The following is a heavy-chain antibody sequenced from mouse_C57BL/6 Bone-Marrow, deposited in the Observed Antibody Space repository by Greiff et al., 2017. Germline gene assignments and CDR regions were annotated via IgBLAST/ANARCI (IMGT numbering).Heavy chain of an antibody. Sequence: DVKLVESGGGLVQPGGSLKLSCAASGFTFSDYGMAWVRQAPGKGPEWVGFISHLAYSIYYADNVKGRFTISRENAKNTLYLEMSSVRSEDSAMYYCAKGGWFAYWGQGTLLTVSA. V-gene: IGHV5-15*01. J-gene: IGHJ3*01. CDR1: GFTFSDYG. CDR2: ISHLAYSI. CDR3: AKGGWFAY.